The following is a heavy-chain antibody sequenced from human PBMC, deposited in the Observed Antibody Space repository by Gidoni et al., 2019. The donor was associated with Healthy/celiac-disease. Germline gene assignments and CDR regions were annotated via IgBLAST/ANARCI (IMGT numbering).Heavy chain of an antibody. D-gene: IGHD1-26*01. CDR3: ARDLVVGAPRYGMDV. Sequence: EVQLVESGGGLFKPGGSLRLSCPASAFPSSSYSMNWVRQAPGKGLEWVSSISSSSSYIYYADSVKGRFTISRDNAKNSLYLQMNSLRAEDTAVYYCARDLVVGAPRYGMDVWGQGTTVTVSS. CDR2: ISSSSSYI. J-gene: IGHJ6*02. CDR1: AFPSSSYS. V-gene: IGHV3-21*01.